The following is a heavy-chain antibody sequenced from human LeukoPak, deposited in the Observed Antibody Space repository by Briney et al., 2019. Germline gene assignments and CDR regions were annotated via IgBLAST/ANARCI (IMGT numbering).Heavy chain of an antibody. CDR2: ISSTSSYR. D-gene: IGHD3-22*01. V-gene: IGHV3-11*05. CDR3: ARVGDSGGYNGDDI. CDR1: GSTFSDYY. Sequence: GGSLRLSCAASGSTFSDYYMSWIRQAPGKGLEWVSYISSTSSYRNYADSVKGRFTISRDNAKNSLYLQMNSLRAEDTAVYYCARVGDSGGYNGDDIWGQGTMVTVSS. J-gene: IGHJ3*02.